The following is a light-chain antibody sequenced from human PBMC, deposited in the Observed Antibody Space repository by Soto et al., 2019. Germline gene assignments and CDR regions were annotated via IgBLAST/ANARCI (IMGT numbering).Light chain of an antibody. Sequence: QSVLTQPASVSGSPGQSITISCTGTSSDIGSYNLVSWYQHHPGKAPKLMIYEVTKRPSGVSNRFSGSKSGNTASLTISGLQAEDEADYYCCSSSFSYAGSSTFYVFGTGTKVTGL. V-gene: IGLV2-23*02. J-gene: IGLJ1*01. CDR1: SSDIGSYNL. CDR3: CSSSFSYAGSSTFYV. CDR2: EVT.